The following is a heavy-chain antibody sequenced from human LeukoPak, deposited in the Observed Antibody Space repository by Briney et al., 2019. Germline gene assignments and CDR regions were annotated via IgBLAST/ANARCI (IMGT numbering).Heavy chain of an antibody. J-gene: IGHJ4*02. CDR3: ARDASDIVVVPAAVGPFDL. CDR2: ISGNGVST. V-gene: IGHV3-64*01. CDR1: GFTFSNYA. Sequence: PGGSLRLSCAASGFTFSNYAMSWVRQTPGKGLEYLSVISGNGVSTHYATSVKGRFTISRDNSQNTLYLQMGSLRAGDMAVYYCARDASDIVVVPAAVGPFDLWGQGTLVTVSS. D-gene: IGHD2-2*01.